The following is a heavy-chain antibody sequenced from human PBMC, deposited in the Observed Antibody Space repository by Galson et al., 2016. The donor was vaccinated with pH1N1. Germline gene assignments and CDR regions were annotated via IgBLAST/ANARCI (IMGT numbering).Heavy chain of an antibody. Sequence: SLRLSCAPSGFTFSTFAMGWVRQAPGKGLQWLSAISGGGATTYYIDSVKGRFTISRDNSKNTLYLEMNSLRAEDTALYYCVKYDSSGYYYGRLVNWGQGTQVTVSS. J-gene: IGHJ4*02. CDR1: GFTFSTFA. CDR2: ISGGGATT. V-gene: IGHV3-23*01. CDR3: VKYDSSGYYYGRLVN. D-gene: IGHD3-22*01.